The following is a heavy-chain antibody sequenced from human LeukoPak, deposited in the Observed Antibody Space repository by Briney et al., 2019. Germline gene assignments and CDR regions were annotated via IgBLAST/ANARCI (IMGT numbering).Heavy chain of an antibody. CDR1: GYTFTGYY. Sequence: ASVKVSCKASGYTFTGYYMHWVRQAPGQGLEWMGWINPNSGGTNYAQKFQGRVTMTRDTSITTAYMELSSLRSDDTAVYFCAREIIGGYTYGTYADYWGQGTLVTVSS. CDR2: INPNSGGT. D-gene: IGHD5-18*01. CDR3: AREIIGGYTYGTYADY. J-gene: IGHJ4*02. V-gene: IGHV1-2*02.